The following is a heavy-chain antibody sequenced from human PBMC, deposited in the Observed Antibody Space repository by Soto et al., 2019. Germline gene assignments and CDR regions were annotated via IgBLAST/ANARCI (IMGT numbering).Heavy chain of an antibody. V-gene: IGHV3-74*01. CDR2: IKGDDFGA. D-gene: IGHD3-3*01. CDR1: GFTFSGNW. J-gene: IGHJ5*02. CDR3: AREYFFSICS. Sequence: GGSLRLSCAASGFTFSGNWMHWVRQAPGEGLVWVSRIKGDDFGATYADSVRGRFTISRDDAKNTLYLQMNSLREEDTAVYYCAREYFFSICSWGQGTVVTVSS.